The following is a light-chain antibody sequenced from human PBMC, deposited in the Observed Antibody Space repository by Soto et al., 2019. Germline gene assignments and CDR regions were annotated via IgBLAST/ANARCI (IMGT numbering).Light chain of an antibody. V-gene: IGKV1-5*01. J-gene: IGKJ4*01. CDR3: QQYISYSHT. CDR2: DAS. CDR1: QSISRW. Sequence: DIQMTQSASTLPASVGDRVTITCRASQSISRWSAWYPQKPGEAPKLLIYDASSLESGVPSRFNGSGAGTDITLTISRQHPADFATYDGQQYISYSHTFGGGTKGDIK.